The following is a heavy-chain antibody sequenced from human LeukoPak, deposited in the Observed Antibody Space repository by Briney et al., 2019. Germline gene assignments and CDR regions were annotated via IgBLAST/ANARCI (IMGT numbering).Heavy chain of an antibody. V-gene: IGHV3-53*01. CDR1: GFTVSSNY. D-gene: IGHD2-2*01. CDR3: ARSWVVPGHFDY. CDR2: IYSGGST. J-gene: IGHJ4*02. Sequence: GGSLRLSCAASGFTVSSNYVSWVRQAPGKGLEWVSVIYSGGSTYYADSVKGRFTISRDNSKNTLYLQMNSLRAEDTAVYYCARSWVVPGHFDYWGQGTLVTVSS.